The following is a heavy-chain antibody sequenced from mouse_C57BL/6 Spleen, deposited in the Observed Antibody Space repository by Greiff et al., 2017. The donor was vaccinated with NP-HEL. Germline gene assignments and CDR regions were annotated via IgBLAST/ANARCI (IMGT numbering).Heavy chain of an antibody. V-gene: IGHV1-55*01. CDR2: IYPGSGST. CDR1: GYTFTSYW. Sequence: VQLQQPGAELVKPGASVKMSCKASGYTFTSYWITWVKQRPGQGLEWIGDIYPGSGSTNYNEKFKSKATLTVDTSSSTADMQLSSLTSDDSAVYYCARWDYGRSYVGYWGQGTTLTVSS. CDR3: ARWDYGRSYVGY. J-gene: IGHJ2*01. D-gene: IGHD1-1*01.